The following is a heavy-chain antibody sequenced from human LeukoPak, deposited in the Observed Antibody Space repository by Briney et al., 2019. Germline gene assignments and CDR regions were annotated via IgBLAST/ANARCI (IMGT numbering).Heavy chain of an antibody. Sequence: SVKVSCKASGFTFTSSAVQWVRQARGQRLEWIGWIVVGSGNTNYAQKFQGRVTITRDMSTSTAYMELSSLRSEDTAVYYCAAITGTTRGPYYFDYWGQGTLVTVSS. CDR3: AAITGTTRGPYYFDY. CDR2: IVVGSGNT. D-gene: IGHD1-7*01. CDR1: GFTFTSSA. J-gene: IGHJ4*02. V-gene: IGHV1-58*01.